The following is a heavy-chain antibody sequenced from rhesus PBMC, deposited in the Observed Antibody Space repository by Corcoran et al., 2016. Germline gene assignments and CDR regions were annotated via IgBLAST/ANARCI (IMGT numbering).Heavy chain of an antibody. CDR2: IIPLVGIT. Sequence: QVQLVQSGAEVKKPGASVKVSCKASGFTFGSYAINWVRQAPGQGLEWMGVIIPLVGITNCAEKFQGRVTITEDTSTSTAYMELSSLRSEDTAVYYCVRGPIFGLVTPTYFEFWGQGALVSVSS. CDR3: VRGPIFGLVTPTYFEF. D-gene: IGHD3-3*01. CDR1: GFTFGSYA. V-gene: IGHV1-198*02. J-gene: IGHJ1*01.